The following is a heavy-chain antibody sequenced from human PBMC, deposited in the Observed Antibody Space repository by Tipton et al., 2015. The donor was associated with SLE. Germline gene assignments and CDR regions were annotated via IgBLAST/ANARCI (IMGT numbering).Heavy chain of an antibody. V-gene: IGHV4-34*01. CDR3: ARALWKGGDY. Sequence: PSLTCAVYGGSFSGYYWSWIRQSPGKGLEWIGEINHSGSTNHNPSLKSRVTISVDTSKNQLSLKLSAVTAADTAVYYCARALWKGGDYWGQGTLVTVSS. D-gene: IGHD1-1*01. J-gene: IGHJ4*02. CDR1: GGSFSGYY. CDR2: INHSGST.